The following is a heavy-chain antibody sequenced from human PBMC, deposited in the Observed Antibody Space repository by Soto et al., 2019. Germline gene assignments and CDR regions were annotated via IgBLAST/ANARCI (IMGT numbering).Heavy chain of an antibody. CDR1: GGSFSGYY. J-gene: IGHJ6*02. V-gene: IGHV4-34*01. CDR2: INHSGST. CDR3: ARGFWTTLYGMDV. D-gene: IGHD3-3*01. Sequence: PSVTLSLTCTVDGGSFSGYYWSWIRQPPGKGLEWIGEINHSGSTNYNPSLKSRVTISVDTSKNQFSLKLSSVTAADTAVYYCARGFWTTLYGMDVWGQGTTVTGSS.